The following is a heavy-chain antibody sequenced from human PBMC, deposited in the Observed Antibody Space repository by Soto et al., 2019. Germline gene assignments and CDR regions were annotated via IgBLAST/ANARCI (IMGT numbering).Heavy chain of an antibody. Sequence: QLQLQESGPGLVKPSETLSLTCTVSGDSITSNSYFWAWIRQPPGKGLEWIGSIYYSGTTYYNPSLKSRVTISVDRSKNQFSLKLSSVTAEDTAVYYCARHFSVDYFDYWGQGALVTVSS. CDR3: ARHFSVDYFDY. CDR1: GDSITSNSYF. CDR2: IYYSGTT. J-gene: IGHJ4*02. V-gene: IGHV4-39*01.